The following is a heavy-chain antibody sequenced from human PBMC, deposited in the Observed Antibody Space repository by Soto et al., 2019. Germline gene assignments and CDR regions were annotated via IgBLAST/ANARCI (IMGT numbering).Heavy chain of an antibody. D-gene: IGHD3-10*01. CDR2: ISGNGIAT. J-gene: IGHJ5*02. V-gene: IGHV3-23*01. Sequence: PWGSLRLSCEASGFIFSDHAMSWVRQAPGKGLEWVSAISGNGIATYYADSVKGRFTISRDNSKNTLYLQMNRLRADDKAVYYCARDAISMVRGTSNWFDPWGQGTLVTVSS. CDR3: ARDAISMVRGTSNWFDP. CDR1: GFIFSDHA.